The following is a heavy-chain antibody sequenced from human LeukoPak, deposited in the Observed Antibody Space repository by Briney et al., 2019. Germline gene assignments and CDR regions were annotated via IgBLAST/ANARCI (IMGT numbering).Heavy chain of an antibody. CDR2: ISGSGGST. J-gene: IGHJ4*02. D-gene: IGHD5-12*01. V-gene: IGHV3-23*01. Sequence: PGGSLRLSCAASGFTFSSYAMSWVRQAPGKGLEWVSAISGSGGSTYYADSVKGRFTISRDNSKNTLYLQMNSLRAEDTAVYCCAREWLRGKEPFDYWGQGTLVTVSS. CDR3: AREWLRGKEPFDY. CDR1: GFTFSSYA.